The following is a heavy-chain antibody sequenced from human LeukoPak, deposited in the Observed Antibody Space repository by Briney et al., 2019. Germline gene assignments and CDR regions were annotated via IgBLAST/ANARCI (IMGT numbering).Heavy chain of an antibody. D-gene: IGHD1-26*01. CDR1: GFTFSSYA. Sequence: RSGGSLRLSCAASGFTFSSYAMSWVRQAPGKGLEWVSAISGSGGSTYYADSVKGRFTISRDNSKNTLYLQMNSLRAEDTAVYYCAKGRVGANDWDAFDIWGQGTMVTVSS. CDR2: ISGSGGST. J-gene: IGHJ3*02. CDR3: AKGRVGANDWDAFDI. V-gene: IGHV3-23*01.